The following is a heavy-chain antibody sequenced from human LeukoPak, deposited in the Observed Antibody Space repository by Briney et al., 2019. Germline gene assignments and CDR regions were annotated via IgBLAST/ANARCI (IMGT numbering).Heavy chain of an antibody. CDR1: GGSFRGYY. V-gene: IGHV4-34*12. CDR2: VIHSGAT. Sequence: SETLSLTCTVYGGSFRGYYWTWIRQSPGKGLQWIGEVIHSGATNYNPSLTSRLIISVDTSRNQFSLKLSSVTAAGTAVYYCARGYDSGGYYAYFDYWGQGALVTVSS. D-gene: IGHD3-22*01. CDR3: ARGYDSGGYYAYFDY. J-gene: IGHJ4*02.